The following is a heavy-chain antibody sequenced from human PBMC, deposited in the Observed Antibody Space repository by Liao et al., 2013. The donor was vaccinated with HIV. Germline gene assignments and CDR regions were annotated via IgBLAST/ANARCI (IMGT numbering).Heavy chain of an antibody. V-gene: IGHV4-4*07. J-gene: IGHJ6*03. Sequence: QVQLQESGPGLVKPSETLSLTCTVSGGSISSYYWSWIRQPAGKGLEWIGRIYTSGSTDYNPSLKSRVTMSVDTSKNQFSLKLSSVTAADTAVYYCAREAVPAAPYYYYYMDVWGKGTTVTVSS. D-gene: IGHD2-2*01. CDR2: IYTSGST. CDR1: GGSISSYY. CDR3: AREAVPAAPYYYYYMDV.